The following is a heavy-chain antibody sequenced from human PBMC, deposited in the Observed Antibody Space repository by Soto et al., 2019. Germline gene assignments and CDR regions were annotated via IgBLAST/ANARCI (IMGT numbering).Heavy chain of an antibody. V-gene: IGHV4-59*01. CDR1: GGSISSYY. J-gene: IGHJ2*01. Sequence: QVQLQESGPGLVKPSETLSLTCTVSGGSISSYYWNWIRQPPGKGLEWIGYIYYSGSTNYNPSLESRVTIPVDPPKNQLSPQLTSVTAADTAVYYCARGDYASAWYFDLWGRGTLVTVSS. CDR3: ARGDYASAWYFDL. CDR2: IYYSGST. D-gene: IGHD4-17*01.